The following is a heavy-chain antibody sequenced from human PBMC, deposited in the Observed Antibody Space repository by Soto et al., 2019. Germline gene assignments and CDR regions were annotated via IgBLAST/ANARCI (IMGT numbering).Heavy chain of an antibody. CDR3: AREDSIIIPAVSDF. J-gene: IGHJ4*02. CDR2: VSKSDYT. CDR1: GFTFNNYG. V-gene: IGHV3-21*04. D-gene: IGHD2-2*01. Sequence: GGSLRLSCVVSGFTFNNYGINWVRQAPGKGLEWVSTVSKSDYTYYSDSVKGRFTISRDNAKNTVSLQMNTLRAEDTAVYYCAREDSIIIPAVSDFWGQGTLGTAPQ.